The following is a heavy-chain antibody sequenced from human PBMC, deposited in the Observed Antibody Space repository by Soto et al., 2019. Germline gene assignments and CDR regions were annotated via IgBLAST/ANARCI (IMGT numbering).Heavy chain of an antibody. CDR1: GFTFSSYS. V-gene: IGHV3-21*01. CDR2: ISSSSSYI. Sequence: GGSLRLSCAASGFTFSSYSMNWVRQAPGKGLEWVSSISSSSSYIYYADSVKGRFTISRDNAKNSLYLQMNSLRAEDTAVYYCARGRGSLQPALVMLLTHSYYMDVWGKGTTVTVSS. D-gene: IGHD2-21*01. J-gene: IGHJ6*03. CDR3: ARGRGSLQPALVMLLTHSYYMDV.